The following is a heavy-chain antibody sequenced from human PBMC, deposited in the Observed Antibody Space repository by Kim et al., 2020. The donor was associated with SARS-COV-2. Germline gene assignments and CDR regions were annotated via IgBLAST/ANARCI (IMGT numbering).Heavy chain of an antibody. D-gene: IGHD1-26*01. Sequence: GGSLRLSCAASGFTFRSYSMHWVRQAPGKGLEWVAVTSDDGSNEFYADSVKGRFTVSRDNSKNTVHLQMNGLRVEDTAVYYCAKAFSGSFYGQDAFDVWGEGAVVTVSS. V-gene: IGHV3-30*18. CDR2: TSDDGSNE. CDR1: GFTFRSYS. J-gene: IGHJ3*01. CDR3: AKAFSGSFYGQDAFDV.